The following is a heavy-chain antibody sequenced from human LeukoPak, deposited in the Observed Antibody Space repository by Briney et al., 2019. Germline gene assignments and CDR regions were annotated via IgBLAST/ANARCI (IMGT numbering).Heavy chain of an antibody. V-gene: IGHV3-30*04. Sequence: QPGGSLRLSCAASGFTFSNYKMNWVRQAPGKGLEWVAVISYDGSNKYYADSVKGRFTISRDNSKNTLYLEMNSLRAEDTAVYYCARDNRGIAVAYDYWGQGTLVTVSS. J-gene: IGHJ4*02. CDR1: GFTFSNYK. CDR2: ISYDGSNK. CDR3: ARDNRGIAVAYDY. D-gene: IGHD6-19*01.